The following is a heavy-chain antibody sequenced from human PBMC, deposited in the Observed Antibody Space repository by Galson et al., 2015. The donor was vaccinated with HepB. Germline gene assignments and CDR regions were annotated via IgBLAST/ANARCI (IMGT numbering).Heavy chain of an antibody. Sequence: SLRLSCASSGFSFGNYGIHWVRQAPGKGLEWMAVISYDGSFRYYADSVKGRFTISRDNSKNTLYLQMNSLRAEDTALYYCAKDPYLYSALAGTMAGFDYWGQGTLVTVSS. CDR1: GFSFGNYG. J-gene: IGHJ4*02. V-gene: IGHV3-30*18. CDR2: ISYDGSFR. CDR3: AKDPYLYSALAGTMAGFDY. D-gene: IGHD6-19*01.